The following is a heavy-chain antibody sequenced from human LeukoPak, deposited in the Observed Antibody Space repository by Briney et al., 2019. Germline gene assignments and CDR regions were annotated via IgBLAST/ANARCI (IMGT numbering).Heavy chain of an antibody. Sequence: GGSLRLSCAASGFTFSSCRMNWVRQAPGKGLEWVANIKQGGSEKYYVDSVKGRFTISRDNAKNSLYLQMNSLRAEDTAVYYCASGNWNDRAFDIWGQGTMVAVSS. J-gene: IGHJ3*02. CDR2: IKQGGSEK. CDR1: GFTFSSCR. D-gene: IGHD1-20*01. V-gene: IGHV3-7*01. CDR3: ASGNWNDRAFDI.